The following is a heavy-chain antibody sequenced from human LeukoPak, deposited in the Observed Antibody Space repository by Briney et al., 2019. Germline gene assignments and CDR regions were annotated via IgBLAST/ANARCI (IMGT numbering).Heavy chain of an antibody. J-gene: IGHJ4*02. V-gene: IGHV3-48*04. CDR3: AREACGSTSCYNDY. D-gene: IGHD2-2*02. Sequence: GGSLRLSCAASGFTFSSYSMNWVRQAPGKGLEWVSYISSSSSTIYYADSVKGRFTISRDNAKNSLYLQMNSLRAEDTAVYYCAREACGSTSCYNDYWGQGTLVTVSS. CDR1: GFTFSSYS. CDR2: ISSSSSTI.